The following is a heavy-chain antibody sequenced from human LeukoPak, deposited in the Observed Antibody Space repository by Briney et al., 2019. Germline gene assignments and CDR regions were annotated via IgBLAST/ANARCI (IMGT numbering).Heavy chain of an antibody. J-gene: IGHJ4*02. V-gene: IGHV1-69*05. CDR3: ARKSVVVPAAFDY. Sequence: SVKVSCKASGGTFSSYAISWVRQAPGQGLEWMGGIIPIFGTANYAQKVQGRVTITTDESTSTAYMELSSLRSEDTAVYYCARKSVVVPAAFDYWGQGTLVTVSS. CDR1: GGTFSSYA. CDR2: IIPIFGTA. D-gene: IGHD2-2*01.